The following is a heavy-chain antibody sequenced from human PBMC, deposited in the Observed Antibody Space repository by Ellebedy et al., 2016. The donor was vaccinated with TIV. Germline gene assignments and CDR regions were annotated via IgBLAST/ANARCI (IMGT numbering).Heavy chain of an antibody. CDR2: IHFSGST. CDR3: ARNPPTYNWVDS. Sequence: SETLSLTCTDSGGSITPYFWNWIRQPPGKGLEWIGYIHFSGSTHYNPSLKSRVTVSVDTSKNQFSLKLRSVTAADTAVYYCARNPPTYNWVDSWGQGTLVTVSS. J-gene: IGHJ5*01. CDR1: GGSITPYF. V-gene: IGHV4-59*08.